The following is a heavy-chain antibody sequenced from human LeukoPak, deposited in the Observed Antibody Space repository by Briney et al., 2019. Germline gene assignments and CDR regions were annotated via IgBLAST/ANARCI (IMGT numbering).Heavy chain of an antibody. J-gene: IGHJ4*02. CDR2: ISDIGSI. CDR1: GGSISSYY. D-gene: IGHD2/OR15-2a*01. Sequence: ASETLSLTCTVSGGSISSYYWSWIRQPPGKGLEWIAYISDIGSINYNPSLKSRVTISLETSKNQFSLKLSSVTAADTAVYYCAGHHPRNTVDFWGQGTLVTVSS. V-gene: IGHV4-59*08. CDR3: AGHHPRNTVDF.